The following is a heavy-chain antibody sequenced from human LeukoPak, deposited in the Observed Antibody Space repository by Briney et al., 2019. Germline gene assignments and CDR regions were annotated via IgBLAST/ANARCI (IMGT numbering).Heavy chain of an antibody. Sequence: GRSLRLSCAASGFTFSSYAMSWVRQAPGKGLEWVSAISGSGGSTYYADSVKGRFTISRDNSKNTLYLQMNSLRAEDTAVYYCAKSVWRSERGHSYKGAFDIWGQGTMVTVSS. CDR2: ISGSGGST. CDR1: GFTFSSYA. J-gene: IGHJ3*02. D-gene: IGHD5-18*01. V-gene: IGHV3-23*01. CDR3: AKSVWRSERGHSYKGAFDI.